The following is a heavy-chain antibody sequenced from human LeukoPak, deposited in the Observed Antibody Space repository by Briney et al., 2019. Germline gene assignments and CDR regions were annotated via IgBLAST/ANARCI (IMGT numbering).Heavy chain of an antibody. CDR3: ARSNREFASGSGDY. CDR2: INSDGSST. Sequence: GGSLRLSCAASGFSFTSYWMHWVRQAPGKGLVWVSRINSDGSSTTYADSVKGRFTISRDNAKNSLYLQMNSLRVEDTAVYYCARSNREFASGSGDYWGQGTLVTVSS. D-gene: IGHD3-10*01. J-gene: IGHJ4*02. CDR1: GFSFTSYW. V-gene: IGHV3-74*01.